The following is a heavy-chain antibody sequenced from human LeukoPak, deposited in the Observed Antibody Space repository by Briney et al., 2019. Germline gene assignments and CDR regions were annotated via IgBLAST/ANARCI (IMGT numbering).Heavy chain of an antibody. Sequence: PGGSLRLSCTASGFTFSSYEMNWVRQAPGKGLEWVSYISYSGSATTYGDSVKGRFTIFRDNTKNSFYLQMDSLRAEDTAVYYCARDAAPYGLSCMDVWGQGTTVTVSS. CDR2: ISYSGSAT. CDR1: GFTFSSYE. V-gene: IGHV3-48*03. J-gene: IGHJ6*02. CDR3: ARDAAPYGLSCMDV. D-gene: IGHD3-16*02.